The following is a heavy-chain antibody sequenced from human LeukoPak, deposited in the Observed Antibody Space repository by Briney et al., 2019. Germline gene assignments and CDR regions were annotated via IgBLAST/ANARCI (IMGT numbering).Heavy chain of an antibody. D-gene: IGHD3-10*01. CDR2: ISYDGSNK. V-gene: IGHV3-30*18. CDR3: AKEVAFGESLLDY. Sequence: PGRSLRLSCAASGFTFSSYGMHWVRQAPGKGLEWVAVISYDGSNKYYADSVKGRFTISRDNSKNTLYLQMNSLRAEDTAVYFCAKEVAFGESLLDYWGQGTLVTVSS. CDR1: GFTFSSYG. J-gene: IGHJ4*02.